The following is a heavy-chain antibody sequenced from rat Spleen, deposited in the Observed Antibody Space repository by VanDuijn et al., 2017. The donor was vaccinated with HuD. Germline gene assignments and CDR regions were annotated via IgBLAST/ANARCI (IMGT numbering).Heavy chain of an antibody. D-gene: IGHD1-2*01. CDR1: GHSITSSYR. J-gene: IGHJ4*01. V-gene: IGHV3-3*01. Sequence: EVQLQESGPGPVRVSESLSLTRSVTGHSITSSYRWNWMRKFPGNKLEWMGNINSAGTTNYNPSLKSRIPITRDTSTNQFFLQVNSVSSEDTATYYCAMSGYYSSYTRLMDAWGQGASVTVSS. CDR3: AMSGYYSSYTRLMDA. CDR2: INSAGTT.